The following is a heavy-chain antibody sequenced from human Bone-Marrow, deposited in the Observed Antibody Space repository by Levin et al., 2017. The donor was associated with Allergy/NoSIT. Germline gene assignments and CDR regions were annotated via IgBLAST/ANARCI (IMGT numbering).Heavy chain of an antibody. CDR1: GFTFSSYS. J-gene: IGHJ4*02. CDR3: AREGDRNSYNSCYYVDY. CDR2: ITTSSTYI. D-gene: IGHD2/OR15-2a*01. V-gene: IGHV3-21*01. Sequence: GGSLRLSCTASGFTFSSYSMNWVRQAPGKGLEWVSSITTSSTYIYYAASVRGRFTISRDNAKNSLYLQMDSLRAEDTAVYYCAREGDRNSYNSCYYVDYWGQGTLVTVSS.